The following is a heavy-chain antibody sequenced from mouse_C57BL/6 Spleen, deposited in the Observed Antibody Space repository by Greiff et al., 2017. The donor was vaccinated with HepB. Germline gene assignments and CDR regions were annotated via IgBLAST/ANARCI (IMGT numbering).Heavy chain of an antibody. J-gene: IGHJ3*01. V-gene: IGHV1-22*01. CDR2: INPNNGGT. CDR1: GYTFTDYN. D-gene: IGHD2-1*01. CDR3: ARGAIHGNFAY. Sequence: VQLKQSGPELVKPGASVKMSCKASGYTFTDYNMHWVKQSHGKSLEWIGYINPNNGGTSYNQKFKGKATLTVNKSSSTAYMELRSLTSEDSAVYYCARGAIHGNFAYWGQGTLVTVSA.